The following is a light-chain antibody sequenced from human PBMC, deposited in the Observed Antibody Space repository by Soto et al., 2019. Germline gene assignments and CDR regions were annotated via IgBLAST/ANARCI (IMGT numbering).Light chain of an antibody. V-gene: IGLV2-23*01. J-gene: IGLJ2*01. CDR1: SSDVGSYNL. Sequence: QSVLTQPASVSGSPGQSITISCTGTSSDVGSYNLVSWYQQHPGKAPKLMIYEGSKRPSGVSNRFSGSKSGNTASLTSSGLQAEDEADYYCCSYAGSSTLFGGGTQLTVL. CDR3: CSYAGSSTL. CDR2: EGS.